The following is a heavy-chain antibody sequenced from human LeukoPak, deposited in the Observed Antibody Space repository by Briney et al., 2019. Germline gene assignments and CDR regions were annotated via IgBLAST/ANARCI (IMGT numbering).Heavy chain of an antibody. Sequence: SQTLSLTCAVSGGSISSGGYSWSWIRQPPGKGLEWIGYIYHSGSTYYNPSLKSRVTISVDRSKNQFSLKLSSVTAAGTAMYYCARTRGSDYFDYWGQGTLVTVSS. CDR3: ARTRGSDYFDY. CDR1: GGSISSGGYS. J-gene: IGHJ4*02. D-gene: IGHD3-10*01. CDR2: IYHSGST. V-gene: IGHV4-30-2*01.